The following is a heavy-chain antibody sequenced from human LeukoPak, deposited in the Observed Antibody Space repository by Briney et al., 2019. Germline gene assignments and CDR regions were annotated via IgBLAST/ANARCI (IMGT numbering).Heavy chain of an antibody. CDR3: ERGSSGNGCDPRFYG. D-gene: IGHD6-19*01. CDR2: IYHSGST. J-gene: IGHJ4*01. V-gene: IGHV4-4*02. CDR1: GSSIRSSDW. Sequence: SETLSLTCAVSGSSIRSSDWWSWVRHPPGKGLEWIWEIYHSGSTNYNQSPKIRVPISVDKSKSHCSLKLRSVTAEDTAVYYCERGSSGNGCDPRFYGWGPGTLVSVA.